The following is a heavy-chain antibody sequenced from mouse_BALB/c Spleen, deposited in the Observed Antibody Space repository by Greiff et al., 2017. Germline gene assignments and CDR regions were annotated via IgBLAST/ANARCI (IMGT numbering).Heavy chain of an antibody. D-gene: IGHD2-3*01. J-gene: IGHJ4*01. CDR3: ARDDGYYDAMDD. CDR1: GYAFPNYL. V-gene: IGHV1-54*03. Sequence: QVQLQQSGAELVRPGTSVKVSCKASGYAFPNYLIEWVKQRPGQGLEWIGVINPGSGGTHYNEKFKGKATLTADKSSSTAYMQLSSLTSDDSAVYFCARDDGYYDAMDDWGQGTSVTVSS. CDR2: INPGSGGT.